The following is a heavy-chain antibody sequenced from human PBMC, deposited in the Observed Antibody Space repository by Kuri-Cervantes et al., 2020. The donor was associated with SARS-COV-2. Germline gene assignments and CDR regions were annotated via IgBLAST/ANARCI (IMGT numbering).Heavy chain of an antibody. V-gene: IGHV4-39*07. J-gene: IGHJ6*02. CDR2: IYYSGST. Sequence: SETLSLTCTVSGGSISSSSYYWGWIRQPPGKGLEWIGSIYYSGSTYYNPSLKSRVTISVDTSKNQFSLKLSSVTAADTAVYYCARDRPAAGLLYYYYGMDVWGQGTTVTVSS. CDR1: GGSISSSSYY. CDR3: ARDRPAAGLLYYYYGMDV. D-gene: IGHD6-13*01.